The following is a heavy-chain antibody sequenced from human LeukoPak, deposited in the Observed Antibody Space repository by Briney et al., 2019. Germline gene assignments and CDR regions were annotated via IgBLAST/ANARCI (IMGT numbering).Heavy chain of an antibody. Sequence: GGSLRLSCAASGFSFSTYSMNWVRQAPGKGLEWVSSISSGSNYIYYADSMKGRFTISRDNAKNSLYLQMNSLRADDTAVYYCARVRNYGDYLYYFDYWGQGTLVTVSS. CDR1: GFSFSTYS. V-gene: IGHV3-21*01. CDR3: ARVRNYGDYLYYFDY. D-gene: IGHD4-17*01. CDR2: ISSGSNYI. J-gene: IGHJ4*02.